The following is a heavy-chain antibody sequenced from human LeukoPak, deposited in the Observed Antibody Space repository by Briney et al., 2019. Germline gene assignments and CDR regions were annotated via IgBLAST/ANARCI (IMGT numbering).Heavy chain of an antibody. CDR1: GFTFSSNW. V-gene: IGHV3-7*03. Sequence: GGSLRLSCAASGFTFSSNWMSWVRQAPGKGLEWVANIKQDGSEKYYVDSVKGRFTISRDNAKNSLYLQMNSLRAEDTAVYYCARGVWFGDQGTLVTVSS. D-gene: IGHD3-10*01. CDR3: ARGVWF. J-gene: IGHJ4*02. CDR2: IKQDGSEK.